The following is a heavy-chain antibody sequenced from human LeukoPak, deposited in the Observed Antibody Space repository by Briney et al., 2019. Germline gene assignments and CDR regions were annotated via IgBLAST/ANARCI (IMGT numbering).Heavy chain of an antibody. D-gene: IGHD2-8*01. CDR1: GGSISSSSYY. J-gene: IGHJ4*02. V-gene: IGHV3-23*01. CDR3: AKDTSIGKYCTSGVCSPFDY. Sequence: PSETLSLTCTVSGGSISSSSYYWGWIRQPPGKGLEWVSAISDSGDYTYYADSVKGRFTISRDNSKNTLYLHVNSLRAEDTAVYYCAKDTSIGKYCTSGVCSPFDYWGQGTLVTVSS. CDR2: ISDSGDYT.